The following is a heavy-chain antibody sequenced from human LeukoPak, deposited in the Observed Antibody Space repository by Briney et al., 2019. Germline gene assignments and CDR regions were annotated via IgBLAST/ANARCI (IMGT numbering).Heavy chain of an antibody. Sequence: GASVKVSCKASGYTFSSYGIAWVRQAPGQGLERMGWISGYNGNTNYAQRLRGRVSMTTDTSTTTAYMELRSPTSDDTALYYCARSSPGTITAGPFDYWGQGTLVTVSS. CDR1: GYTFSSYG. CDR3: ARSSPGTITAGPFDY. V-gene: IGHV1-18*01. J-gene: IGHJ4*02. D-gene: IGHD5-12*01. CDR2: ISGYNGNT.